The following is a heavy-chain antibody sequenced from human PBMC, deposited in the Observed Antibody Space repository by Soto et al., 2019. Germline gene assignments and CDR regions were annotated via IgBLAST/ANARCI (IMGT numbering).Heavy chain of an antibody. CDR1: GGTFSSYA. J-gene: IGHJ4*02. D-gene: IGHD5-18*01. V-gene: IGHV1-69*13. Sequence: SVKVSCKASGGTFSSYAISWVRQAPGQGLEWMGGIIPIFGTANYAQKFQGRVTITADESTGTAYMELSSLRSEDTAVYYCARGTGYSYGLHYWGQGTLVTVSS. CDR3: ARGTGYSYGLHY. CDR2: IIPIFGTA.